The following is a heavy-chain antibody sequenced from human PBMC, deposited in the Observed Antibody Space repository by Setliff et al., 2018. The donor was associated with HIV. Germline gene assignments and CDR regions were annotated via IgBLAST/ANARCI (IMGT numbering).Heavy chain of an antibody. CDR2: ISSTSSNI. V-gene: IGHV3-48*01. J-gene: IGHJ3*02. D-gene: IGHD3-16*01. CDR1: GFSFSSYG. CDR3: VKGGMTNAAFNI. Sequence: GGSLRLSCAASGFSFSSYGMNWVRQAPGKGLEWVSYISSTSSNIYYVDSVEGRFTISRDNADNSLYLQMNSLRLEDTALYYCVKGGMTNAAFNIWGPGTMVTVSS.